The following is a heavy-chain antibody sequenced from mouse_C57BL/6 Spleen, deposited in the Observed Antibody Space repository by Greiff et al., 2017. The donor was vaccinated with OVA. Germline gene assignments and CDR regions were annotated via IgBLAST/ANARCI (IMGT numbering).Heavy chain of an antibody. CDR3: ARRADNYDRFDY. Sequence: QVTLKECGPGILQSSQSLSLTCSSSGFSLSTSGMGLSWIRQPPGKGLEWLVHIYCDDDKCYNPSQKSRLTISKDTSRNQLFLKITSVDTSDTATFYCARRADNYDRFDYWGQGTTLTVSS. CDR1: GFSLSTSGMG. J-gene: IGHJ2*01. D-gene: IGHD2-12*01. CDR2: IYCDDDK. V-gene: IGHV8-12*01.